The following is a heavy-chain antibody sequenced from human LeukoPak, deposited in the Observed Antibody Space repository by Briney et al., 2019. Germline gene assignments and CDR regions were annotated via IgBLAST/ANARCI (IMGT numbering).Heavy chain of an antibody. J-gene: IGHJ4*02. CDR2: ISGSDSTT. V-gene: IGHV3-23*01. Sequence: GGSLRLSCAASGFTLSSYGMSWVHQAPGKGLEWVSTISGSDSTTYYADSVKGRFTISRDNSKNTLYLQMNSLRAEDTAVYYCANGGTITYYFDYWGQGTLVTVSS. CDR3: ANGGTITYYFDY. CDR1: GFTLSSYG. D-gene: IGHD4-11*01.